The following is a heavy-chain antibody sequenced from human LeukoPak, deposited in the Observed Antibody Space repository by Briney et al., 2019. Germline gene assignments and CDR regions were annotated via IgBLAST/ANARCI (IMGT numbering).Heavy chain of an antibody. CDR1: GFTFDDYA. Sequence: GGSLRLSCAASGFTFDDYAMHWVRQAPGKGLEWVSVISWDGGYTYYADSVKGRFTISRDNSKNTLYLQMNSLRAEDTAVYYCAKSGYNRFDYWGQGTLVTVSS. V-gene: IGHV3-43D*03. J-gene: IGHJ4*02. D-gene: IGHD5-24*01. CDR3: AKSGYNRFDY. CDR2: ISWDGGYT.